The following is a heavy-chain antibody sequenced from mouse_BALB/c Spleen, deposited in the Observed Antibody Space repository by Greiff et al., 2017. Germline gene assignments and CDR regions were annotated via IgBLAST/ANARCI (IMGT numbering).Heavy chain of an antibody. Sequence: QVQLQQSGAELVKPGASVKLSCKASGYTFTSYWMHWVKQRPGQGLEWIGEINPSNGRTNYNEKFKSKATLTVDKSSSTAYMQLSSLTSEDSAVYYCARSGGYPWFAYWGQGTLVTVSA. CDR2: INPSNGRT. CDR1: GYTFTSYW. V-gene: IGHV1S81*02. D-gene: IGHD2-2*01. CDR3: ARSGGYPWFAY. J-gene: IGHJ3*01.